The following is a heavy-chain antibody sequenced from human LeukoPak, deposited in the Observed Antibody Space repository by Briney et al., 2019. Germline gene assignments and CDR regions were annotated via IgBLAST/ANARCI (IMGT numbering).Heavy chain of an antibody. V-gene: IGHV3-23*01. CDR3: AKDLQRFLEWLPHY. CDR1: GFTFSSYA. Sequence: GGSLRLSCAASGFTFSSYAMSWVRQAPGKGLEWVSAISGNGGSTYYADSVKGRFTISRDNSKNTLYLQMNSLRAEDTAVYYCAKDLQRFLEWLPHYWGQGTLVTVSS. CDR2: ISGNGGST. J-gene: IGHJ4*02. D-gene: IGHD3-3*01.